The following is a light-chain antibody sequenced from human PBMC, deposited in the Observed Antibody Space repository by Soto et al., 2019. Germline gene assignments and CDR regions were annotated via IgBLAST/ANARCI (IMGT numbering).Light chain of an antibody. V-gene: IGKV3-20*01. J-gene: IGKJ1*01. CDR1: QSVSSSY. Sequence: EIVLTQSPGTLSLSPVERATLSCMASQSVSSSYLAWYQQKPGQAPRLLIYGASNRATGIPARFSGSGSGTDFTLTISSLQSEDFAVYYCQQYNNWPRTFGQGTKVDNK. CDR3: QQYNNWPRT. CDR2: GAS.